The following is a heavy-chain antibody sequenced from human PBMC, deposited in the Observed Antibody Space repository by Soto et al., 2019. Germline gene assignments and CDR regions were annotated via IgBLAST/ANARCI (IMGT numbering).Heavy chain of an antibody. J-gene: IGHJ3*02. Sequence: GGSLRLSCAASGFTFSSYSMNWVRQAPGKGLEWVSSISSSSSYIYYADSVKGRFTISRDNAKNSLYLQMNSLRAEDTAVYYCARMQLLPPDAFDIWGQGTMVTVSS. CDR2: ISSSSSYI. V-gene: IGHV3-21*01. CDR1: GFTFSSYS. CDR3: ARMQLLPPDAFDI. D-gene: IGHD2-15*01.